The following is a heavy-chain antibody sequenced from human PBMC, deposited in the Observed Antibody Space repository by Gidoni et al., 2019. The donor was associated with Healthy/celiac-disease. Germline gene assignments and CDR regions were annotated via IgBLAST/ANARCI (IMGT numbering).Heavy chain of an antibody. Sequence: QVQLQESGPGLVKPSETLSLTCTVSGGSIINSYWIWTRQPPGKGLEWIGYIYYSGSTNYNPSLKSRVTISVDTSKNQFSLRLSSVTAADTAVYYCARATAMITFGGVIPSAMDVWGQGTTVTVSS. CDR1: GGSIINSY. V-gene: IGHV4-59*01. D-gene: IGHD3-16*01. CDR3: ARATAMITFGGVIPSAMDV. J-gene: IGHJ6*02. CDR2: IYYSGST.